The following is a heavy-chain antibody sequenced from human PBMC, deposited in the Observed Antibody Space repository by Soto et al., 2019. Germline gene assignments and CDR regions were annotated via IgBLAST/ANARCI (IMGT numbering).Heavy chain of an antibody. Sequence: EMHVVDSGGGLVQPGGSLRLSCAASGFTFSHAWMSWVRQAPGKGLEWVGRIKSKADGETKDYGAPVRGRFTISRDDAKDTLYLQMNSLRIEDTAVYYCCVVKRLDQYSTSGYWFDPWGPGTLVTVSS. D-gene: IGHD2-15*01. CDR2: IKSKADGETK. J-gene: IGHJ5*02. CDR3: CVVKRLDQYSTSGYWFDP. CDR1: GFTFSHAW. V-gene: IGHV3-15*01.